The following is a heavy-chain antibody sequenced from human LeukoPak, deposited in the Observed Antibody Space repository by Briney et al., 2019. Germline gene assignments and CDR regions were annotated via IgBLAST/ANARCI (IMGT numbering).Heavy chain of an antibody. CDR2: IYYSGST. CDR1: GGSISSYY. CDR3: ARDPSGWYSWFDP. J-gene: IGHJ5*02. Sequence: SETLSLTCTVSGGSISSYYWSWIRQPPGKGLEWIGYIYYSGSTNYNPSLKSRVTISVDTSKNQFSLKLSSVTAADTAVYYCARDPSGWYSWFDPWGQGTWSPSPQ. D-gene: IGHD6-19*01. V-gene: IGHV4-59*01.